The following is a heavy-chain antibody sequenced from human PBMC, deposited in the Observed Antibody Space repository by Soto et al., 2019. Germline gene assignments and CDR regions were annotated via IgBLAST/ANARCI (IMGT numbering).Heavy chain of an antibody. Sequence: GGSLRLSCAASGFTFSSYAMHWVRQAPGKGLEWVAVISYDGSNKYYADSVKGRFTISRDNSKNTLYLQMNSLRAEDTAVYYCARDKKESTVTPVGLWIEKKKDYWGQGTLVTVSS. CDR2: ISYDGSNK. D-gene: IGHD4-17*01. CDR3: ARDKKESTVTPVGLWIEKKKDY. CDR1: GFTFSSYA. J-gene: IGHJ4*02. V-gene: IGHV3-30-3*01.